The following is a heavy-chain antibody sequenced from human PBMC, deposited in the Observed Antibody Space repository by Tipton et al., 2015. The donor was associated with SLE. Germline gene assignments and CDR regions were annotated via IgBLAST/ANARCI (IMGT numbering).Heavy chain of an antibody. V-gene: IGHV4-59*02. Sequence: TLSLTCTVSGGSVSSYYWSWIRQPPGKGLEWIGYIYYSGSTNYNPSLKSRVTISVDTSKNQFSLKLSSVTAADTAVYYCARGGYSYGPRGPFDIWGQGTMVTVSS. CDR2: IYYSGST. CDR1: GGSVSSYY. CDR3: ARGGYSYGPRGPFDI. J-gene: IGHJ3*02. D-gene: IGHD5-18*01.